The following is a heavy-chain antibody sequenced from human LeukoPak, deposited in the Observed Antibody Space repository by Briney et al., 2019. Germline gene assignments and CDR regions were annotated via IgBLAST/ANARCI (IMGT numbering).Heavy chain of an antibody. J-gene: IGHJ4*02. V-gene: IGHV4-59*01. CDR2: IYYSGST. Sequence: SETLSLTCTVSGGSISSYYWSWIRQPPGKGLEWIGYIYYSGSTNYNPSLKSRVTISVDTSKNQFSLKLSSVTAADTAVYYCARHSVAGTVFDYWGQGTLVTVSS. D-gene: IGHD6-19*01. CDR3: ARHSVAGTVFDY. CDR1: GGSISSYY.